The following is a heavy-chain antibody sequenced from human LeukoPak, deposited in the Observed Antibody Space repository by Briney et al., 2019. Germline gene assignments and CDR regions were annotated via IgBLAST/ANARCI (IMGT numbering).Heavy chain of an antibody. CDR3: ARDRVPRYYYDSSGYYVSGAFDI. Sequence: ASVKVSFKASGYTFTSYGISWVRQAPGQGLEWMGWISAYNGNTNYAQKLQGRVTMTTDTSTSTAYMELRSLRSDDTAVYYCARDRVPRYYYDSSGYYVSGAFDIWGQGTMVTVSS. CDR1: GYTFTSYG. V-gene: IGHV1-18*01. D-gene: IGHD3-22*01. J-gene: IGHJ3*02. CDR2: ISAYNGNT.